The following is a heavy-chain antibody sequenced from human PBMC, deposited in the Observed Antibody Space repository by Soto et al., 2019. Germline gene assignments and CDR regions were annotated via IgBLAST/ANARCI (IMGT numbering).Heavy chain of an antibody. V-gene: IGHV4-59*01. CDR1: GGSISSYY. J-gene: IGHJ3*02. CDR3: ARGRGGWFINQLLNAFDI. D-gene: IGHD2-2*01. CDR2: IYYSGST. Sequence: QVQLQESGPGLVKPSETLSLTCTVSGGSISSYYWSWIRQPPGKGLEWIGYIYYSGSTNYNPSLRSRVPISVDPSKNTFSLKLSSVTAADTAVYYCARGRGGWFINQLLNAFDIWGQGTMVTVSS.